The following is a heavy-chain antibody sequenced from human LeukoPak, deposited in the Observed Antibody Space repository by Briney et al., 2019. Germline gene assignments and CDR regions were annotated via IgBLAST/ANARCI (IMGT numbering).Heavy chain of an antibody. J-gene: IGHJ5*02. Sequence: SETLSLTCTVSGGSISSSSYYWGCIRQPPGKGLEWIGSIYYSGSTCYNPSLKSRVTISVDTSKNQFSLRLSSVTAADTAVYYCARQSYYDSSGSRWFDPWGQGTLVTVSS. CDR3: ARQSYYDSSGSRWFDP. CDR1: GGSISSSSYY. D-gene: IGHD3-22*01. V-gene: IGHV4-39*01. CDR2: IYYSGST.